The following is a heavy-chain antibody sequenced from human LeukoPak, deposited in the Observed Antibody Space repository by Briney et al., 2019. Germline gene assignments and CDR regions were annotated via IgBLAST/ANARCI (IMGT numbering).Heavy chain of an antibody. V-gene: IGHV4-59*08. CDR3: ATSNYYNGMDV. CDR2: IYYSGST. CDR1: GGSISNYY. J-gene: IGHJ6*02. Sequence: PSETLSLTCTVSGGSISNYYWTWIRQPPGKGLEWIGHIYYSGSTNCNPSLKSRVTMSIDTPKRQFSLKLTSVTAADTAVYYCATSNYYNGMDVWGQGTTVTVSS.